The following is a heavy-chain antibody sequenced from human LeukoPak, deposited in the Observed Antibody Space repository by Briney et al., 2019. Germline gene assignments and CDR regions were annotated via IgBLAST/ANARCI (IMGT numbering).Heavy chain of an antibody. CDR2: ISGSGGST. V-gene: IGHV3-23*01. J-gene: IGHJ4*02. CDR3: AKGVIYSVRGAYFDY. CDR1: GFTFSSYA. Sequence: GGSLRLSCAASGFTFSSYAMSWVRQAPRKGLEWVSAISGSGGSTYYADSVKGRFTISRDNSKNTLYLQMNSLRAEDTAVYYCAKGVIYSVRGAYFDYWGQGTLVTVSS. D-gene: IGHD5/OR15-5a*01.